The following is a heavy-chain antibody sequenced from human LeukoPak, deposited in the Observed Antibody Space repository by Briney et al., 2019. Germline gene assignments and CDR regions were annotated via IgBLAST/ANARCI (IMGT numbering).Heavy chain of an antibody. V-gene: IGHV4-30-2*01. CDR1: GGSISSGGSS. D-gene: IGHD3-9*01. CDR3: ARTYYDILTGYYFDP. J-gene: IGHJ5*02. CDR2: IYHSGST. Sequence: SETLSLTCAVSGGSISSGGSSWSWIRQPPGKGLEWIGYIYHSGSTYYNPSLKSRVTLSLDRSRNQFSLKLSSVTAADTAVYYCARTYYDILTGYYFDPWGQGTLATVSS.